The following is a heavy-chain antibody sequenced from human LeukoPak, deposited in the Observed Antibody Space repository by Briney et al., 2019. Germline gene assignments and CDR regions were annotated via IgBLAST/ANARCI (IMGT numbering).Heavy chain of an antibody. V-gene: IGHV1-2*02. J-gene: IGHJ4*02. CDR3: ARLSGTYSY. D-gene: IGHD1-26*01. CDR1: GYTFTGYY. Sequence: ASVKVSCKTSGYTFTGYYIQWVRQAPGQGFEWMGWINPKTGDTRYGEEFKGRVFLTLDTSMSTAYMEIKSLTSDDTAVFYCARLSGTYSYWGQGTLVAVSS. CDR2: INPKTGDT.